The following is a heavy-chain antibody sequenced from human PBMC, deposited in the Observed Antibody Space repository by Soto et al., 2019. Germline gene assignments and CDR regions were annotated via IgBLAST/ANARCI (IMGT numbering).Heavy chain of an antibody. CDR1: AFTFSTYS. D-gene: IGHD4-17*01. Sequence: EVQLVESGGGLVKPGGSLRLSCAASAFTFSTYSMSWVRQAPGKGLEWVASISSSSNYMYYADSVKGRFTISRDNAKNSLYLQMNSLRVEDTGVYYCARGSSTTVTTTLTWGQGTLVTVSS. CDR2: ISSSSNYM. J-gene: IGHJ5*02. V-gene: IGHV3-21*02. CDR3: ARGSSTTVTTTLT.